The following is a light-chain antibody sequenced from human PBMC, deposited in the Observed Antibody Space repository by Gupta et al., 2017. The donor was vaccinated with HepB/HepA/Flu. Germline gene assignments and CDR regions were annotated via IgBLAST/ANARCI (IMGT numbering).Light chain of an antibody. V-gene: IGKV1-5*03. CDR2: KAS. CDR1: QAISTW. CDR3: QQYNSFPWA. Sequence: DIQMTQSPSPLSASVRHRVTITCRASQAISTWLAWYQQKPGKVPKLLIYKASTVASGVPSRFSGSGSGTEFTLTISSLQPDDFATYYCQQYNSFPWAFGQGTKVEIK. J-gene: IGKJ1*01.